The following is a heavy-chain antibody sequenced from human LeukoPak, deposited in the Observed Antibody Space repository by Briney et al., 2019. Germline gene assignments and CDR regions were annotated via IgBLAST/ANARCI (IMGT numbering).Heavy chain of an antibody. J-gene: IGHJ3*02. D-gene: IGHD1-26*01. Sequence: PSQTLSLTCTVSGGSISSGDYYWSWIRQPPGEGLEWIGYINYSGSTYYNPSLKSRVTISIDMSNNQFSLKLSSVTAADTAVYYCVRERGRGWVAFDIWGQGTIVTVSS. CDR2: INYSGST. CDR1: GGSISSGDYY. V-gene: IGHV4-30-4*01. CDR3: VRERGRGWVAFDI.